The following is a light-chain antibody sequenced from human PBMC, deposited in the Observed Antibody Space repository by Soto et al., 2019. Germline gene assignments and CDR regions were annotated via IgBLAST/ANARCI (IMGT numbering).Light chain of an antibody. CDR3: QQRSNWPMST. CDR1: QGVSSS. J-gene: IGKJ5*01. CDR2: DAS. V-gene: IGKV3-11*01. Sequence: EIVLTQSPATLSLSPGERATLSCRASQGVSSSLAWYQQKPGQAPRLLIYDASNRATGIPARFSGSGSGTDFTLTISSLEPEDFAVYYGQQRSNWPMSTFGQGTRLEIK.